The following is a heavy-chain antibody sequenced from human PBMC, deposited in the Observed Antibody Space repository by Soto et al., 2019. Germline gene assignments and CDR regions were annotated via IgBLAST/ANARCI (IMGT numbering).Heavy chain of an antibody. Sequence: QLQLQESGPGLVKSSETLSLTCTVSGASINKSNYFWGWIRQPRGKGLEWVGSILYSGTASYNSSLNSRVTISVDTAKNQFSLKLSSVTAADTAVYYCARLGWGNGDSDYWGQGTLVTVSA. D-gene: IGHD2-21*01. J-gene: IGHJ4*02. V-gene: IGHV4-39*01. CDR3: ARLGWGNGDSDY. CDR2: ILYSGTA. CDR1: GASINKSNYF.